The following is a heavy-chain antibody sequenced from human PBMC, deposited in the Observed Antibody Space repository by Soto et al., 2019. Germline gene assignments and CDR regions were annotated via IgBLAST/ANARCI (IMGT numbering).Heavy chain of an antibody. CDR2: IKQDGSEK. CDR1: GFTFSNYW. CDR3: AGASRNYYDSSGLDY. D-gene: IGHD3-22*01. V-gene: IGHV3-7*03. Sequence: EVQLVESGGGLVQPGGSLRLSCTASGFTFSNYWMTWVRQAPGKGLEWVASIKQDGSEKYYVDSVQGRFTISRDNAKNSLHVQMNSLRAEDTAVYYCAGASRNYYDSSGLDYWGQGTLVTVSS. J-gene: IGHJ4*02.